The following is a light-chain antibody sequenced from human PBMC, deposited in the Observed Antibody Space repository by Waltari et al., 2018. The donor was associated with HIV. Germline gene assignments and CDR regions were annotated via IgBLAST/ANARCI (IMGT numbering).Light chain of an antibody. Sequence: SYELTQPPSVSVSPGQTATITCSGDALPKQYAYWYQQKPGQAPVLVIDKDSERPSGVPERFSGSSSGTTVTLTISGVQAEDEADYHCQSVDSSGSIWVFGGGTKLTVL. CDR2: KDS. CDR3: QSVDSSGSIWV. J-gene: IGLJ3*02. CDR1: ALPKQY. V-gene: IGLV3-25*03.